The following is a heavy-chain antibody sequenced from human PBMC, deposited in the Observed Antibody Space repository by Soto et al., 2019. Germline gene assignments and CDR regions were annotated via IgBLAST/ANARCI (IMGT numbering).Heavy chain of an antibody. CDR2: IYWNDDK. D-gene: IGHD3-3*01. Sequence: SGPTLVNPTQTLTLTCTFSGFSLSTSGVGVGWIRQPPGKALEWLALIYWNDDKRYSPSLKSRLTITKDTSKNQVVLTMTNMDPVDTATYYCAHTRTITIFGVVEAYYFDYWGQGTLVTVSS. CDR1: GFSLSTSGVG. J-gene: IGHJ4*02. V-gene: IGHV2-5*01. CDR3: AHTRTITIFGVVEAYYFDY.